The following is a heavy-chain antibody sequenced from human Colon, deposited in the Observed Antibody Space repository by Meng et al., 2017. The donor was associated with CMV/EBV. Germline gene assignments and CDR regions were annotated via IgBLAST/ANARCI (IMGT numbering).Heavy chain of an antibody. J-gene: IGHJ5*02. V-gene: IGHV4-34*01. CDR3: ARDCCNYRSWFDP. D-gene: IGHD2-21*01. Sequence: QVQLQQWRAAPLKPSETLSLTCASSGGSFNSYYLTWIRQSPGKGLEWIGELNHSGSTNYNPSLKSRVTMSIETSKNQFSLKLTSVTAADTAVYYCARDCCNYRSWFDPWGQGTLVTVSS. CDR2: LNHSGST. CDR1: GGSFNSYY.